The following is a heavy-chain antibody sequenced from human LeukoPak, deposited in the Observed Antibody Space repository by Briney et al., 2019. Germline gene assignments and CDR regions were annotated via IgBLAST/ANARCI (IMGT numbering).Heavy chain of an antibody. D-gene: IGHD3-22*01. CDR3: ARDFVHYYDSSGFEYYFDF. V-gene: IGHV3-64*01. CDR2: ISGNGGRT. CDR1: GFTFSRYA. J-gene: IGHJ4*02. Sequence: GGSLRLSCAASGFTFSRYAMHWVRQAPGKGLEYVSAISGNGGRTYYENSVKGRFTISRDNSKNTLYLQMGSLRAEDMAVYYCARDFVHYYDSSGFEYYFDFWGQGTLVTVSS.